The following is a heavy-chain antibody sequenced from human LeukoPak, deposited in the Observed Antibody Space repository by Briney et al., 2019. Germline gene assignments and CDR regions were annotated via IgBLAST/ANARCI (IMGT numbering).Heavy chain of an antibody. CDR1: GGSISRYY. V-gene: IGHV4-4*09. CDR3: ARNYDFWSGYYRVFAFDI. Sequence: SETLSLTCTVSGGSISRYYWSWIRQPPGKGLEWIGYIYTSGSTNYNPSLKSRVTISVDTSKNQFSLKLSSVTAADTAVYYCARNYDFWSGYYRVFAFDIWGQGTMVTVSS. J-gene: IGHJ3*02. CDR2: IYTSGST. D-gene: IGHD3-3*01.